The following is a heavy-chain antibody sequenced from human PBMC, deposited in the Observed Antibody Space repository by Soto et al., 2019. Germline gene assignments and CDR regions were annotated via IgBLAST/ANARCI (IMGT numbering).Heavy chain of an antibody. J-gene: IGHJ6*02. V-gene: IGHV4-30-4*01. Sequence: SETLSLSCTVSGGSISSGDYYWSWIRQPPGKGLEWIGYIYYSGSTYYNPSLKSRVTISVDTSKNQFSLKLSSVTAADTAVYFFARDLLLRVFAWLTCMDYNCYLQAVSAQG. CDR2: IYYSGST. CDR1: GGSISSGDYY. CDR3: ARDLLLRVFAWLTCMDYNCYLQAV. D-gene: IGHD3-3*01.